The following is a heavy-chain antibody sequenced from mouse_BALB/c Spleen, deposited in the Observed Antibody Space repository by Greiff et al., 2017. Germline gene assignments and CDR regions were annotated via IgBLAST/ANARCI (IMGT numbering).Heavy chain of an antibody. CDR2: INSNGGST. CDR3: ARDNRYFAY. J-gene: IGHJ3*01. Sequence: DVHLVESGGGLVQPGGSLKLSCAASGFTFSSYGMSWVRQTPDKRLELVATINSNGGSTYYPDSVKGRFTISRDNAKNTLYLQMSSLKSEDTAMYYCARDNRYFAYWGQGTLVTVSA. CDR1: GFTFSSYG. D-gene: IGHD2-14*01. V-gene: IGHV5-6-3*01.